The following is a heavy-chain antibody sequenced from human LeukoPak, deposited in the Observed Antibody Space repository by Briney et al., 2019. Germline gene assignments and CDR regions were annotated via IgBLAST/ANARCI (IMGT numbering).Heavy chain of an antibody. CDR1: GFTFDDYA. V-gene: IGHV3-9*03. D-gene: IGHD5/OR15-5a*01. CDR3: LKDPSLYAQSDVFYV. CDR2: ISWNSDSI. J-gene: IGHJ3*01. Sequence: PGRSLRLSCAASGFTFDDYAMHWVRQGPGKGLEWVSGISWNSDSIGYADSVKGRFTISRDNAKNTLYLQMNSLRAEDMAVYYCLKDPSLYAQSDVFYVGGQGTMVTVS.